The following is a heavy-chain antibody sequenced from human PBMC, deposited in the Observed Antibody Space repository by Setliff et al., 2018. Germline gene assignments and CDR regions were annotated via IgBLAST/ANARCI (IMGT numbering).Heavy chain of an antibody. CDR3: ARCWDLVRVNAFDI. CDR2: INYGGFT. D-gene: IGHD1-26*01. J-gene: IGHJ3*02. Sequence: PSETLSLTCAVDGGSFSGYYWSWIRQSPGKWLEWIGEINYGGFTKYNPSLKSRVTISVDTSKNQFSLKLSSVTAADTAVYYCARCWDLVRVNAFDIWGQGSLVTVSS. V-gene: IGHV4-34*01. CDR1: GGSFSGYY.